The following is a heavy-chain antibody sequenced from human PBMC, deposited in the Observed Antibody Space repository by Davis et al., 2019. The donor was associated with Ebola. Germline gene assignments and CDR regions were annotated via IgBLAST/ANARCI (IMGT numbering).Heavy chain of an antibody. V-gene: IGHV3-23*01. CDR3: AREGAGTLVFHGMDV. CDR2: ITSSDGRT. CDR1: GFTFSSYE. J-gene: IGHJ6*02. Sequence: GESLKISCAASGFTFSSYEMNWVRQAPGKGLEWVSGITSSDGRTYCADSVKGRFTISRDNSKNTLYLQMNSLRAEDTAVYYCAREGAGTLVFHGMDVWGQGTTVTVSS. D-gene: IGHD6-19*01.